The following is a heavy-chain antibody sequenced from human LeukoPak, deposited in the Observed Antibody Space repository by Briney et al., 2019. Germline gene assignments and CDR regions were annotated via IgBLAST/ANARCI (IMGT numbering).Heavy chain of an antibody. CDR3: AREVLGVMRGAFDI. CDR2: IYYSGST. V-gene: IGHV4-30-4*01. Sequence: SETLSLTCTVSGGSISSGDYYWSWIRQPLGKGLEWIGYIYYSGSTYYNPSLKSRVTISVDTSKNQFSLKLSSVTAADTAVYYCAREVLGVMRGAFDIWGQGTMVTVSS. J-gene: IGHJ3*02. D-gene: IGHD3-16*01. CDR1: GGSISSGDYY.